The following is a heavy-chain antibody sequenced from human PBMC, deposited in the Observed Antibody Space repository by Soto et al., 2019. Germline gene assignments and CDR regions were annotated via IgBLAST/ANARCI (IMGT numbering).Heavy chain of an antibody. Sequence: GASVKVSCKASGYTFTSYGISWVRQAPGQRLEWMGWISSYNGNTNYAQKVQGRVTMTTDKSTSTTYMELRSLRSDDTAVYYCARGPRYCSSTSCFSGVTWFDPWGQGTLVTVSS. CDR1: GYTFTSYG. D-gene: IGHD2-2*01. CDR2: ISSYNGNT. CDR3: ARGPRYCSSTSCFSGVTWFDP. V-gene: IGHV1-18*04. J-gene: IGHJ5*02.